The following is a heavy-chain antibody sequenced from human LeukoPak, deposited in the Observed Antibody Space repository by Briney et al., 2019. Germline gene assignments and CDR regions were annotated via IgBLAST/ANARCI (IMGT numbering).Heavy chain of an antibody. J-gene: IGHJ3*01. CDR3: ARDWLAGNPYHAFDL. CDR2: IKEDGSEK. Sequence: GGSLRLSCAASGFTFSRYWMSWVRQAPGKGLECVANIKEDGSEKYYVDSVKGRFAISRDNAKNSLYLQMNSLRAEDTAVYYCARDWLAGNPYHAFDLWGKGTMVTVSS. V-gene: IGHV3-7*01. D-gene: IGHD3-22*01. CDR1: GFTFSRYW.